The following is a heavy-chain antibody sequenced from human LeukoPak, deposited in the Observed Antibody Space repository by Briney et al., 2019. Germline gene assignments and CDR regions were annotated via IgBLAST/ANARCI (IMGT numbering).Heavy chain of an antibody. CDR2: ISDYNVKT. J-gene: IGHJ4*02. D-gene: IGHD5-12*01. Sequence: ASVKVSCKASGYTLTSYGISWVRPAPGQGLEWLGWISDYNVKTNYAQKLQGRVTITTDTSTSTVYMELRSLRSDDTAVYYCARDYSGYDGFDYWGQGTLVTVSS. CDR3: ARDYSGYDGFDY. CDR1: GYTLTSYG. V-gene: IGHV1-18*01.